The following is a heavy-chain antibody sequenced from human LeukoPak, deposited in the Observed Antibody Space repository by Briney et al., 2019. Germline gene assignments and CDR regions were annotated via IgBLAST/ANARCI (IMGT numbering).Heavy chain of an antibody. D-gene: IGHD3-10*01. J-gene: IGHJ5*02. Sequence: SETLSLTCAVYGGSFSGYYWSWIRQPPGKGLEWIGYMSYSRSTNNNPSLMSRVTISVDTSKNQFSLKLSSVTAADTAVYYCARGIPYYYGSGISGVGFDPWGQGNLVTVSS. CDR1: GGSFSGYY. CDR2: MSYSRST. V-gene: IGHV4-59*08. CDR3: ARGIPYYYGSGISGVGFDP.